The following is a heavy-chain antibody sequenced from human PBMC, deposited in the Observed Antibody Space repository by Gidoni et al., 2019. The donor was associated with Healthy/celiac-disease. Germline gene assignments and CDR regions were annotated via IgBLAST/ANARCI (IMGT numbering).Heavy chain of an antibody. CDR2: INPSGGST. Sequence: QVQLVQSGAEVQKPGASVKVSCKASGSPITSYYMHWVRQAPGQGLEWMGIINPSGGSTSDAQKFQGIVTMTRDTSTSTVYMELSSLRSEDTAVYDCARFRGYCSGGSCYAISVFGAFDIWGQGTMVTVSS. J-gene: IGHJ3*02. D-gene: IGHD2-15*01. CDR1: GSPITSYY. CDR3: ARFRGYCSGGSCYAISVFGAFDI. V-gene: IGHV1-46*01.